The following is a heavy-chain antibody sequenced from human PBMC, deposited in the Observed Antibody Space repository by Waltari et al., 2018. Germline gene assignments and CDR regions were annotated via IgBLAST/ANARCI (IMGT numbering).Heavy chain of an antibody. J-gene: IGHJ2*01. CDR2: IYYSGST. V-gene: IGHV4-39*07. CDR3: ARGGEVATMGRYFDL. D-gene: IGHD5-12*01. Sequence: QLQLQESGPGLVKPAETLSLTCTVSAGSIRSSSYSWVWIRQPPGKGLEWIGSIYYSGSTYYNPSLKSRVTISVDTSKNQFSLKLSSVTAADTAVYYCARGGEVATMGRYFDLWGRGTLVTVSS. CDR1: AGSIRSSSYS.